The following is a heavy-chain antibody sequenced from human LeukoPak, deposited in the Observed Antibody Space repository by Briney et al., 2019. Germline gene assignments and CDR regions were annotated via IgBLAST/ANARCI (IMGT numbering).Heavy chain of an antibody. CDR3: AKGHYYDSSGYIDY. CDR1: GFTFSSYA. CDR2: ISGSGGST. J-gene: IGHJ4*02. V-gene: IGHV3-23*01. Sequence: GGSLRLSCAASGFTFSSYAMSWVRQAPGKGLEWVSAISGSGGSTYYADSVKGRFTISRDNSKNTLYLQMNSLRAEDTAVYYCAKGHYYDSSGYIDYWGQGTLVTVSS. D-gene: IGHD3-22*01.